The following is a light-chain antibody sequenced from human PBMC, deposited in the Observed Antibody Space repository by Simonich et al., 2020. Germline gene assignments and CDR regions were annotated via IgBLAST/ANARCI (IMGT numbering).Light chain of an antibody. CDR1: QDISNY. V-gene: IGKV1-39*01. Sequence: DIQMTQSPSSLSASVGDRVTITCQASQDISNYLNWYQQKPGKAPKLLIYDASNLETRVPSRFSGSGSGTDFTLTISSLQPEDFATYYCQQSYSTPRTFGQGTKVEIK. CDR3: QQSYSTPRT. J-gene: IGKJ1*01. CDR2: DAS.